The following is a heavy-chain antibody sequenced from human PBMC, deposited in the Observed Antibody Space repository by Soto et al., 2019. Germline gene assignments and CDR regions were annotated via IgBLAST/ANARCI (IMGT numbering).Heavy chain of an antibody. CDR3: TTGAGWQTDY. CDR2: IHYSGDT. V-gene: IGHV4-59*01. D-gene: IGHD6-19*01. CDR1: GGSIGSYY. J-gene: IGHJ4*02. Sequence: SETLSLTCNVSGGSIGSYYWSWVRQPPGKRLECIGYIHYSGDTNYNPSLKSRVVISSDTSKNQFSLTLRSVTPADTALYYCTTGAGWQTDYWGQGIMVTSPQ.